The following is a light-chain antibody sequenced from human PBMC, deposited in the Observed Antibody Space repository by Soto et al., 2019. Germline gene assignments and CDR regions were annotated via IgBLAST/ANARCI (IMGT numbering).Light chain of an antibody. J-gene: IGKJ1*01. CDR1: QSVSLSY. CDR2: GAS. V-gene: IGKV3-15*01. Sequence: EIVLTQSPGTLSLSPGERATLSCRASQSVSLSYLAWYQQKPGQAPRLLIYGASTRATGIPARFSGSGSGTEFTLTISSLQSEDFAVYYCQQYNNWPPWTFGQGTKVDIK. CDR3: QQYNNWPPWT.